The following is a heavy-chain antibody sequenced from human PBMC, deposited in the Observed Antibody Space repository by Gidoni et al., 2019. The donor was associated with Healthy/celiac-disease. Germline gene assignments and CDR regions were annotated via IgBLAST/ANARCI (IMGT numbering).Heavy chain of an antibody. Sequence: QVQLVESGGGVVQPGRSLRLSCAASGFTFSSYGMHWVRPAPGKGLGWVAVIWYDGSNKYYADSVKGRFTISRDNSKNTLYLQMNSLRAEDTAVYYCARPRLGGTMVDPYDYWGQGTLVTVSS. J-gene: IGHJ4*02. V-gene: IGHV3-33*01. CDR1: GFTFSSYG. CDR2: IWYDGSNK. CDR3: ARPRLGGTMVDPYDY. D-gene: IGHD3-10*01.